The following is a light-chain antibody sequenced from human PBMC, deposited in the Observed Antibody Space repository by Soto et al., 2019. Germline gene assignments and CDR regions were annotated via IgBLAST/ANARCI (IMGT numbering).Light chain of an antibody. J-gene: IGKJ1*01. Sequence: EIMLTQSPGTLSLSPGERATLSCRASQSVSSSYLAWYQQKPGQAPRLLIYGASSRATGIPDRFSGSGSGADFTLSISRLEPEDFAVYYCQQYGSSPPRTFGQGTMVGIK. CDR1: QSVSSSY. V-gene: IGKV3-20*01. CDR3: QQYGSSPPRT. CDR2: GAS.